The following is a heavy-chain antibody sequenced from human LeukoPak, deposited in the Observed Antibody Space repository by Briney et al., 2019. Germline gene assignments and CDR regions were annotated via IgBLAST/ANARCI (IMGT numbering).Heavy chain of an antibody. CDR3: ASGPLIVVVPAATYWFDP. CDR2: MNPNSGNT. J-gene: IGHJ5*02. D-gene: IGHD2-2*01. CDR1: GYTFTSYD. Sequence: ASVKVSCKASGYTFTSYDINGVRQATGQGLEWMGWMNPNSGNTGYAQKFQGRVTMTRNTSISTAYMELSSLRSEDTAVYYCASGPLIVVVPAATYWFDPWGQGTLVTVSS. V-gene: IGHV1-8*01.